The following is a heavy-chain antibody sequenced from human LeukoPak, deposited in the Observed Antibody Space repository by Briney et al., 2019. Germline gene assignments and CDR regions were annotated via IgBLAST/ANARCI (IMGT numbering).Heavy chain of an antibody. CDR3: AREKVVTPGDFDY. CDR2: IYTSGST. Sequence: SETLSLTCTVSGGSISSGSYYWSWIRQPAGKGLEWIGRIYTSGSTNYNPSLKSRVTMSVDTSKNQFSLKLSSVTAADTAVYYCAREKVVTPGDFDYWGQGTLVTVSS. V-gene: IGHV4-61*02. CDR1: GGSISSGSYY. J-gene: IGHJ4*02. D-gene: IGHD4-23*01.